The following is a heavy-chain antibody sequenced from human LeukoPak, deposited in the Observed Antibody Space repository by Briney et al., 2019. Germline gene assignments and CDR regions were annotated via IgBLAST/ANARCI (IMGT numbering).Heavy chain of an antibody. V-gene: IGHV3-53*01. Sequence: GGSLRLSCAASGFTFSSYWMHWVRQAPGKGLEWVSVIYSGGSTYYADSVKGRFTISRDNSKNTLYLQMNSLRAEDTAVYYCARLRFYGSGSYWGQGTLVTVSS. J-gene: IGHJ4*02. CDR3: ARLRFYGSGSY. CDR1: GFTFSSYW. D-gene: IGHD3-10*01. CDR2: IYSGGST.